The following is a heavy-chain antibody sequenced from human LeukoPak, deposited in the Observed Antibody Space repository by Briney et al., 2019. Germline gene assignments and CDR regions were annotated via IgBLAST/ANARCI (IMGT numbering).Heavy chain of an antibody. D-gene: IGHD2-2*01. V-gene: IGHV4-34*01. CDR1: GGSFSGYY. J-gene: IGHJ5*02. CDR3: AIHIVVVPAAKKRNWFDP. CDR2: INHSGST. Sequence: SETLSLTCAVYGGSFSGYYWSWIRQPPGKGLEWIGEINHSGSTTYNPSLKSRVTISVDTSKNQFSLKLSSVTAADTAVYYCAIHIVVVPAAKKRNWFDPWGQGTLVTVSS.